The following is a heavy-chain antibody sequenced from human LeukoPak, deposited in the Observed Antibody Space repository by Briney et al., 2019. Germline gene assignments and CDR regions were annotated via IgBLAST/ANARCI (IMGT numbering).Heavy chain of an antibody. CDR1: GGSICSGSYY. D-gene: IGHD2-15*01. J-gene: IGHJ4*02. CDR2: IYTSGST. Sequence: PSETLSLTCTVSGGSICSGSYYWSWIRQPAGKGLEWIGRIYTSGSTNYNPSLKSRVTISVDTSKNQFSLKLSSVTPADTAVYYCARDQGCGGSCYELGYWGQGTLVTVSS. CDR3: ARDQGCGGSCYELGY. V-gene: IGHV4-61*02.